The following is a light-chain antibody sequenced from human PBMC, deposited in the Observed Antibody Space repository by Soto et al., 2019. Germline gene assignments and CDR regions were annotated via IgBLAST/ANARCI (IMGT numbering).Light chain of an antibody. V-gene: IGLV1-47*02. CDR3: AAWDDSLSGWV. CDR2: DNN. Sequence: QSALTQPPSASGTPGQGVTISCSGSSSNIGTNYVYWYQQLPGTAPKLLIYDNNQRPSGVPDRFSGSKSGTSASLAISGLRSEDEADYYCAAWDDSLSGWVFGGGTQLTVL. J-gene: IGLJ3*02. CDR1: SSNIGTNY.